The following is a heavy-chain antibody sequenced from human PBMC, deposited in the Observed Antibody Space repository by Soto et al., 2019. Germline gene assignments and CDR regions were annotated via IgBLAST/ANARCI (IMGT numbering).Heavy chain of an antibody. CDR1: GFTFSDYY. CDR3: AGAKGTAAEVYYYYYGMDV. Sequence: GGSLRLSCAASGFTFSDYYMSWIRQAPGKGLEWVSYISSSGSTIYYADSVKGRFTISRDNAKNSLYLQMNSLRAEDTAVYYCAGAKGTAAEVYYYYYGMDVWGQGTTVTVS. D-gene: IGHD6-13*01. J-gene: IGHJ6*02. V-gene: IGHV3-11*01. CDR2: ISSSGSTI.